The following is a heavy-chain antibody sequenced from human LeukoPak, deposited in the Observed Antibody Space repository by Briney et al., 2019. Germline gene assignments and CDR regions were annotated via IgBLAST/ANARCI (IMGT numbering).Heavy chain of an antibody. CDR3: ARATRSWFDP. CDR1: GGSISSYY. V-gene: IGHV4-59*01. CDR2: IYYSGST. D-gene: IGHD4-11*01. Sequence: SETLSLTCTVSGGSISSYYWSWIRQPPGKGLEWIGYIYYSGSTNYNPSLKSRVTISVDTSKNQFSLKLSSVTAADTAVYYCARATRSWFDPWGQGTLVTVSS. J-gene: IGHJ5*02.